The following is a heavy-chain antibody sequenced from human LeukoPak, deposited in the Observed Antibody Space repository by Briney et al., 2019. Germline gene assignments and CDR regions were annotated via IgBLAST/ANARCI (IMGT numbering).Heavy chain of an antibody. CDR2: IIPIFGTA. V-gene: IGHV1-69*05. Sequence: GASVKVSCKASGGTFSSYAISWVRQAPGQGLEWMGGIIPIFGTATYAQRFQGRVTITTDESTSTAYMELSSLRSEDTAVYCCARGEGYSYGYSPYDDYWGQGTLVAVSS. CDR3: ARGEGYSYGYSPYDDY. CDR1: GGTFSSYA. D-gene: IGHD5-18*01. J-gene: IGHJ4*02.